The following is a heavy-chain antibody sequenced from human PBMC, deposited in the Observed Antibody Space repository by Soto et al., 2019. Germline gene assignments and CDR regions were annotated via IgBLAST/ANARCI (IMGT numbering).Heavy chain of an antibody. CDR3: AKLGDDFWSGYAVDYYGMDV. CDR2: IYSGGST. V-gene: IGHV3-53*01. J-gene: IGHJ6*02. Sequence: PGGSLRLSCAASGFTVSSNYMSWVRQAPGKGLEWVSVIYSGGSTYYADSVKGRFTISRDNSKNTLYLQMNSLRAEDTAVYYCAKLGDDFWSGYAVDYYGMDVWGQGTTVTVSS. D-gene: IGHD3-3*01. CDR1: GFTVSSNY.